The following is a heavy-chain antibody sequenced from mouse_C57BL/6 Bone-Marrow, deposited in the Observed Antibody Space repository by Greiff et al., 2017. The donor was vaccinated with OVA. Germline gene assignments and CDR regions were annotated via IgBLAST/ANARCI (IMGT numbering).Heavy chain of an antibody. J-gene: IGHJ2*01. D-gene: IGHD1-1*01. CDR3: ARHEDRDYYYGSSFYYFDY. Sequence: VQLVESGAELVKPGASVKLSCKASGYTFTEYTIHWVKQRSGQGLEWIGWFYPGSGSIKYNEKFKDKATLTADKSSSTVYMELSRLTSEDSAVYFCARHEDRDYYYGSSFYYFDYWGQGTTLTVSS. CDR1: GYTFTEYT. V-gene: IGHV1-62-2*01. CDR2: FYPGSGSI.